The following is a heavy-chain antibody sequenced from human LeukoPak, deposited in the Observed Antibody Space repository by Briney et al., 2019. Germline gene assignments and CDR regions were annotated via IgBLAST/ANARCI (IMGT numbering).Heavy chain of an antibody. CDR1: GGSISSYY. J-gene: IGHJ5*02. Sequence: PSETLSLTCTVSGGSISSYYWSWLRQPPGKGLEWIGYIYYSGGTNYNPSLKSRVTISVHTSKNQFSLKLSSVTAADTAVYYCARVLRDGILSFDPWGQGTLVTVSS. CDR2: IYYSGGT. D-gene: IGHD2-15*01. CDR3: ARVLRDGILSFDP. V-gene: IGHV4-59*01.